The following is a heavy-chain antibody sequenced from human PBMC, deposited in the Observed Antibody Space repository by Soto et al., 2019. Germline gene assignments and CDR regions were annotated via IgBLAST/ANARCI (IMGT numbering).Heavy chain of an antibody. CDR3: TRCSSYAMDV. J-gene: IGHJ6*02. D-gene: IGHD3-10*02. CDR2: TKYRSRWYH. V-gene: IGHV6-1*01. CDR1: GDSVSSKSVS. Sequence: SQTLSLTCVISGDSVSSKSVSWNWIRQSPSRGLEWLGKTKYRSRWYHDYAASVKSRIIISSDTSKNQFSLQLNSVTPEDTAVYYCTRCSSYAMDVWGQGITVTVS.